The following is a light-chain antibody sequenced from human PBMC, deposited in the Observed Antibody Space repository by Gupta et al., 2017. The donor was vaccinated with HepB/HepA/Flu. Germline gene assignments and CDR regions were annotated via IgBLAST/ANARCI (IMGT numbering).Light chain of an antibody. J-gene: IGLJ2*01. Sequence: QPGLTPPASVYGSPGQSITISCTGTSSDVGSYHLVSWYQQHPGKAPKPMIYEVTKRPAGVANRFSGSKAGNTASLTISGLQAEDEADYYCCSDAGSSTVVFGGGTKLTVL. V-gene: IGLV2-23*02. CDR1: SSDVGSYHL. CDR2: EVT. CDR3: CSDAGSSTVV.